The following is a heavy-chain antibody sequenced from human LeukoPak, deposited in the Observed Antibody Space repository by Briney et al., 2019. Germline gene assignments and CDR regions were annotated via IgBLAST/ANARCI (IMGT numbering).Heavy chain of an antibody. Sequence: GASVKVSCKASGYTFTSYEISWVRQAPGQGLEGMGWISVYNGNTNYAQNLQGRVTMTTDTSTSTAYMELRSLRSDDTAVYYCARNAVSCSSTSCYSFDPWGQGTLVTVSS. D-gene: IGHD2-2*01. CDR1: GYTFTSYE. CDR3: ARNAVSCSSTSCYSFDP. V-gene: IGHV1-18*01. J-gene: IGHJ5*02. CDR2: ISVYNGNT.